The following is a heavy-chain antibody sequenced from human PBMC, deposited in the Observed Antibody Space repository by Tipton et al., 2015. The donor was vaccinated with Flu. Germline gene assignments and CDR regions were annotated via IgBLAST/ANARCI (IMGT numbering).Heavy chain of an antibody. Sequence: QLVQSGAEVKKPGESLKISCKGSGYSFASYWIGWVRQMPGKGLEWMGIIHPGDSYITCSPSFEGQVTISADRSISTAYLQWSSLKASDTAMYYCARHGDMSGYSFDYWGQGALVTASS. V-gene: IGHV5-51*01. D-gene: IGHD3-3*01. CDR3: ARHGDMSGYSFDY. J-gene: IGHJ4*02. CDR2: IHPGDSYI. CDR1: GYSFASYW.